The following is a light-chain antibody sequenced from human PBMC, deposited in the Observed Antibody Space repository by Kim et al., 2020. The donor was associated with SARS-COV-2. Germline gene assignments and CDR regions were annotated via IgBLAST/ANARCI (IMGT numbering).Light chain of an antibody. V-gene: IGKV3-15*01. J-gene: IGKJ4*01. CDR1: QSVSSN. CDR3: QQYNNWPLA. CDR2: GAS. Sequence: VSPGERATLSCRASQSVSSNLAWYRQKPGQAPRLLMYGASTRATGIPARFSGSGSGTEFTLTISSLQSEDFAVYYCQQYNNWPLAFGGGTKVDIK.